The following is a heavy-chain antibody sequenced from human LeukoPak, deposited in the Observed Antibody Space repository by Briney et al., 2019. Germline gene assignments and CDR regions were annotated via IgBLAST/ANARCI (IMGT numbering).Heavy chain of an antibody. CDR3: ARVVATETYAFDI. V-gene: IGHV3-48*03. J-gene: IGHJ3*02. CDR1: GFTFSSYE. D-gene: IGHD2-15*01. Sequence: GGSLRLSCAASGFTFSSYEMNWVRQAPGKGLEWVSYISSSGSTIYYADSVKGRFTISRDNAKNSLYLQMNSLRAEDTAVYYCARVVATETYAFDIWGQGTMVTVSS. CDR2: ISSSGSTI.